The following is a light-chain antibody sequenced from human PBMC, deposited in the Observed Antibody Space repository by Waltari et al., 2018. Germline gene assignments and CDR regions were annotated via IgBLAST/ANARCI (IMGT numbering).Light chain of an antibody. Sequence: QSALTQPASVSGSPGQSITISCTGTSSDVGGYNYFSWYQQHPGKAPKLIIYDVAKRPSGVSNRFSGSKSGNTASLTISGLQAEDEADYHCSSYTSSSALVFGGGTKLTVL. CDR3: SSYTSSSALV. CDR1: SSDVGGYNY. V-gene: IGLV2-14*01. CDR2: DVA. J-gene: IGLJ3*02.